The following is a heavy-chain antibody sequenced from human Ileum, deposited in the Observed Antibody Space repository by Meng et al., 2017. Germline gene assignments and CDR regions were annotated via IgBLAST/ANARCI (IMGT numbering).Heavy chain of an antibody. D-gene: IGHD3-10*01. CDR2: IHYSGSR. Sequence: QVQLQESGPGLVRPSGTRSLTCNVSGGSVSSASYYWSWIRQPPGKGLEWIGLIHYSGSRNYNPSLKSRVTMSVDTSKNQVSLRLTSVTAADTAVYYCARFYGSGTFEVHDYWGQGTLVTVSS. V-gene: IGHV4-61*01. CDR3: ARFYGSGTFEVHDY. CDR1: GGSVSSASYY. J-gene: IGHJ4*02.